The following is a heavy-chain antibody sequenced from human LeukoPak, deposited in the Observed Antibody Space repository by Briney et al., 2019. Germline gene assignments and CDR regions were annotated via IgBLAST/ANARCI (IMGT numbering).Heavy chain of an antibody. V-gene: IGHV4-4*07. CDR1: GGAISRWC. D-gene: IGHD1-7*01. Sequence: SETLSLTCTVSGGAISRWCWSWLRQPAGKGLEWIGRFCTTGSTNYSPSLKSRVTMSVDTSKNQFSLNLISVTAADTAVYYCAKDELELSIKDFDYWGQGTLVTVSS. J-gene: IGHJ4*02. CDR3: AKDELELSIKDFDY. CDR2: FCTTGST.